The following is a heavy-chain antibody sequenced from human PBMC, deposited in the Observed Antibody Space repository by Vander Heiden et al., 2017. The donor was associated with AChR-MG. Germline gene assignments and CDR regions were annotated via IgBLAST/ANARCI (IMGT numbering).Heavy chain of an antibody. D-gene: IGHD1-26*01. CDR1: GFTLSSYA. CDR3: AKAGKGYYMDV. Sequence: EVQLLESGGGLVQPGGSLRLSCAASGFTLSSYAMSWVRQAPGKGLEWVSSVGASGGNTYHADSVRGRFTISRDTSKKTLNLLMNSLRAEDTAVYYCAKAGKGYYMDVWGKGTTVTVSS. CDR2: VGASGGNT. V-gene: IGHV3-23*01. J-gene: IGHJ6*03.